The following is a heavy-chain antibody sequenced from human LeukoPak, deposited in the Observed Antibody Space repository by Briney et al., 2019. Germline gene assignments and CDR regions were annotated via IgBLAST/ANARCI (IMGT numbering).Heavy chain of an antibody. CDR3: ARGPYYDSSGYPDFDL. V-gene: IGHV1-18*01. J-gene: IGHJ2*01. D-gene: IGHD3-22*01. CDR1: GGTFSSYG. Sequence: ASVKVSCKASGGTFSSYGISWVRQAPGQGLEWMGWISAYNGNTNYAQKLQGRVTMTTDTSTSTAYMELRSLRSDDTAVYYCARGPYYDSSGYPDFDLWGRGTLVTVSS. CDR2: ISAYNGNT.